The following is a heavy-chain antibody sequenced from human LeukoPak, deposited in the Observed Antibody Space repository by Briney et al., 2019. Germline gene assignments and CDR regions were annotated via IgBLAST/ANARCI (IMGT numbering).Heavy chain of an antibody. J-gene: IGHJ6*02. D-gene: IGHD3-9*01. CDR2: ISSSSSYI. Sequence: GGSLRLSCAASGFTFSSYSMNWVRQAPGKGLEWVSSISSSSSYIYYADSVKGRFTISRDNAKNSLYLQMNSLRAEDTAVYYCARGNRWYYDISDYYYYYGMDVWGQGATVTVSS. CDR3: ARGNRWYYDISDYYYYYGMDV. V-gene: IGHV3-21*01. CDR1: GFTFSSYS.